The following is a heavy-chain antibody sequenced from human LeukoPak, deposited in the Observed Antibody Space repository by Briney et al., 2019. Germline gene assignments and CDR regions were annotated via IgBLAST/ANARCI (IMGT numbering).Heavy chain of an antibody. J-gene: IGHJ4*02. CDR3: AKDRSRLRGHTIDY. V-gene: IGHV3-23*01. Sequence: GGSLRLSCAASGFTFSNYWMHWVRQAPGKGLEWVSAISGSGGSTYYADSVKGRFTISRDNSKNTLYLQMNSLRAEDTAVYYCAKDRSRLRGHTIDYWGQGTLVTVSS. CDR2: ISGSGGST. CDR1: GFTFSNYW. D-gene: IGHD4-17*01.